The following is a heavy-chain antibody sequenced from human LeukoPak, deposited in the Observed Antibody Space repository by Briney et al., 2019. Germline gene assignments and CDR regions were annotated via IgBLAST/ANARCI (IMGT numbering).Heavy chain of an antibody. CDR3: AREIGQWLAALGY. D-gene: IGHD6-19*01. CDR2: INPNSGGT. V-gene: IGHV1-2*02. CDR1: GYTFTGYY. Sequence: AASVKVSCKASGYTFTGYYMHWVRQAPGQGLEWMGWINPNSGGTNYAEKFQGRVTITRDTAISTAYMDLSRLRSDDTAVYYCAREIGQWLAALGYWGQGTLVTVSS. J-gene: IGHJ4*02.